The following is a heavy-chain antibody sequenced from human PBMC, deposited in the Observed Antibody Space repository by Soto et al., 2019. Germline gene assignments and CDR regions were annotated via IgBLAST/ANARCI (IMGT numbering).Heavy chain of an antibody. CDR3: ATDLREGTTGGSYYYGMDV. CDR2: FDPEGGET. Sequence: GASVKVSCKVSGYTLTELSMHWVRQAPGKGLEWMGGFDPEGGETIYAQKFQGRVTMTEDTSTDTAYMELSSLRSEDTAVYYCATDLREGTTGGSYYYGMDVWGQGTTVTVSS. CDR1: GYTLTELS. J-gene: IGHJ6*02. D-gene: IGHD1-7*01. V-gene: IGHV1-24*01.